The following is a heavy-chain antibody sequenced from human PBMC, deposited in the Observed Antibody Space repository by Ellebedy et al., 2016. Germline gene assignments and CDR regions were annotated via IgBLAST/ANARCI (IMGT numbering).Heavy chain of an antibody. D-gene: IGHD7-27*01. CDR1: GYSFTSYW. CDR3: ARHPPRTGDLALVWFDP. J-gene: IGHJ5*02. Sequence: GESLKISXKGSGYSFTSYWISWVRQMPGKGLEWMGRIDPSDSYTNYSPSFQGHVTISADKSISTAYLQWSSLKASDTAMYYCARHPPRTGDLALVWFDPWGQGTLVTVSS. V-gene: IGHV5-10-1*01. CDR2: IDPSDSYT.